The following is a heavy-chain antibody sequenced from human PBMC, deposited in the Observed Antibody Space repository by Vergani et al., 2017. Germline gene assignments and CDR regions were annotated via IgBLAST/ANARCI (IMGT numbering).Heavy chain of an antibody. CDR3: ARARPYCTSGSCPAI. CDR2: IHTGGST. J-gene: IGHJ4*02. Sequence: QVQLQESGPGVVKPSQTLSLTCTVSGESIRSGSHYWSWIRQPAGKGPEWIGHIHTGGSTDLNPSFKSRVSISVYTSKSQFSLKLNSVTVADTAVYYCARARPYCTSGSCPAIWGQGTLVTVSS. CDR1: GESIRSGSHY. V-gene: IGHV4-61*09. D-gene: IGHD2-15*01.